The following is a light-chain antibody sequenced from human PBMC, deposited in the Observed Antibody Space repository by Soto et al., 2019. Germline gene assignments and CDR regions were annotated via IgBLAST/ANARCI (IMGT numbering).Light chain of an antibody. CDR2: EVR. Sequence: QPVLTQPASVSGSPGQSITIACIGTNRDVGSYNLVSWYQQRPGEAPKLIISEVRNRPSGISYRFTGSKSGNTASLTISGLQAEDEADYYCSSYTTTSTLVFGGGTKVTVL. V-gene: IGLV2-14*01. J-gene: IGLJ3*02. CDR1: NRDVGSYNL. CDR3: SSYTTTSTLV.